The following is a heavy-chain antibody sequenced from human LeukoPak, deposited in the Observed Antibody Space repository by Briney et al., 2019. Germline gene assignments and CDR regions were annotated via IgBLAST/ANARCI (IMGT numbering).Heavy chain of an antibody. CDR3: ARSTTVTFRFDP. J-gene: IGHJ5*02. D-gene: IGHD4-17*01. Sequence: SETLSLTYAVYGGSFSGYYWSWIRQPPGKGLEWIGEINHSGSTNYNPSLKSRVTISVDTSKNQFSLKLSSVTAADTAVYYCARSTTVTFRFDPWGQGTLVTVSS. CDR1: GGSFSGYY. CDR2: INHSGST. V-gene: IGHV4-34*01.